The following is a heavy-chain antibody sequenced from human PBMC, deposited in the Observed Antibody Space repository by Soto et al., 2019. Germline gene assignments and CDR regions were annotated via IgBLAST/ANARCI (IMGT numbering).Heavy chain of an antibody. D-gene: IGHD2-2*01. Sequence: GESLKISCKGSGYSFTSYWIGWVRQMPGKGLEWMGTIYPGDSDTRYSPSFQGQVTISADKSISTAYLQWSSLKASDTAPGYCISTSCYAGYYYYYGMDVWGQGTTVTVSS. CDR1: GYSFTSYW. CDR2: IYPGDSDT. V-gene: IGHV5-51*01. J-gene: IGHJ6*02. CDR3: ISTSCYAGYYYYYGMDV.